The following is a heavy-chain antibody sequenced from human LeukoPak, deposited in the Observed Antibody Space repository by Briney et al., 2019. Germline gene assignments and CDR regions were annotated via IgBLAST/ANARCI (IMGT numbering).Heavy chain of an antibody. CDR2: ILGGGGT. J-gene: IGHJ4*02. V-gene: IGHV3-66*01. CDR3: ARGLVLTYYYFES. D-gene: IGHD2-8*02. Sequence: PGGSLRLSCAVSGFAVSSNYMTWVRQAPGKGLEWVSVILGGGGTYYADSVKGRFTISRDNSKNTLYLQMNSLRAEDTAVYYCARGLVLTYYYFESWGQGTLVTVSS. CDR1: GFAVSSNY.